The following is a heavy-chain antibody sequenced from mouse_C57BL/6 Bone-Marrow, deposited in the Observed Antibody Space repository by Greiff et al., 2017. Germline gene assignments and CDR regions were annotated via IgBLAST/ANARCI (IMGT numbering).Heavy chain of an antibody. CDR2: IDPSDSYT. J-gene: IGHJ2*01. V-gene: IGHV1-69*01. Sequence: QVQLQQPGAELVMPGASVKLSCKASGYTFTSYWMHWVKQRPGQGLEWIGEIDPSDSYTNYNQKFKGKSTLTVDKSSSTAYMQLSSLTSEDSAVYYCARSTVVATDYFDYWDRGTTLTVTA. CDR3: ARSTVVATDYFDY. D-gene: IGHD1-1*01. CDR1: GYTFTSYW.